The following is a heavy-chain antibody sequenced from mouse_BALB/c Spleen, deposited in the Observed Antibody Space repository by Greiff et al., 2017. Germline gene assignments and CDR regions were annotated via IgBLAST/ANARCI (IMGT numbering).Heavy chain of an antibody. J-gene: IGHJ4*01. Sequence: EVHLVESGPSLVKPSQTLSLTCSVTGDSITSGYWNWIRKFPGNKLEYMGYISYSGSTYYNPSLKSRISITRDTSKNQYYLQLNSVTTEDTATYYCARSLTTGYAMDYWGQGTSVTVSS. D-gene: IGHD1-1*01. CDR2: ISYSGST. CDR3: ARSLTTGYAMDY. V-gene: IGHV3-8*02. CDR1: GDSITSGY.